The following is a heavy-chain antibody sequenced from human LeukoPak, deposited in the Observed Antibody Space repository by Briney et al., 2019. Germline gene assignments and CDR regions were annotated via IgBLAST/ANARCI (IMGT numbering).Heavy chain of an antibody. CDR2: IYSGGST. CDR3: ARDGTVGAIDY. J-gene: IGHJ4*02. D-gene: IGHD1-26*01. V-gene: IGHV3-53*01. Sequence: GGSLRLSCAASGFTVSSNYMSWVRQAPGKGLDWVSVIYSGGSTYYADSVKGRFTISRDNSKNTLYLQMNSLRAEDTAVYYCARDGTVGAIDYWGQGTLVTVSS. CDR1: GFTVSSNY.